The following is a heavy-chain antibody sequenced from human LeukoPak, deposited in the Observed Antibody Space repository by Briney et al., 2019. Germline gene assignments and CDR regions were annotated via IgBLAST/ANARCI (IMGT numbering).Heavy chain of an antibody. J-gene: IGHJ4*01. Sequence: GGSLRLSCAASGFTFSSYEMNWVRQAPGKGLEWVSYISSSGSTIYYADSVKGRFAISRDNAKNSLYLQMNNLRAGDTAVYYCARAGDRRYHDKSNIDYWGQGTLVTVSS. CDR3: ARAGDRRYHDKSNIDY. CDR1: GFTFSSYE. V-gene: IGHV3-48*03. D-gene: IGHD3-22*01. CDR2: ISSSGSTI.